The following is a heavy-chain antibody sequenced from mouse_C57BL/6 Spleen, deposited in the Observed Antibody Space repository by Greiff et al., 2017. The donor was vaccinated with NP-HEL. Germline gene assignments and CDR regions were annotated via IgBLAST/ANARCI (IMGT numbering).Heavy chain of an antibody. D-gene: IGHD2-3*01. CDR1: GYTFTSYW. Sequence: VKLQQPGAELVRPGSSVKLSCKASGYTFTSYWMDWVKQRPGQGLEWIGNIYPSDSETHYNQKFKDKATLTVDKSSSTAYMQLSSLTSEDSAVYYCARNDGYLYYFDYWGQGTTLTVSS. CDR2: IYPSDSET. V-gene: IGHV1-61*01. CDR3: ARNDGYLYYFDY. J-gene: IGHJ2*01.